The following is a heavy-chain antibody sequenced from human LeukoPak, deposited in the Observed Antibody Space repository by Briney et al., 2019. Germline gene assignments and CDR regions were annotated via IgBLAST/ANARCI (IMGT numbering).Heavy chain of an antibody. Sequence: SETLSLTCTVSGGSISGYNWGWVRRPPGKGLEWIGYNGNNNYNPSLKSRATISLDTSKNQFSLKLHSVTDADTAVYYCVRDYWGSLDYWGQGTLVTVSS. CDR3: VRDYWGSLDY. CDR2: NGNN. CDR1: GGSISGYN. V-gene: IGHV4-59*01. D-gene: IGHD7-27*01. J-gene: IGHJ4*02.